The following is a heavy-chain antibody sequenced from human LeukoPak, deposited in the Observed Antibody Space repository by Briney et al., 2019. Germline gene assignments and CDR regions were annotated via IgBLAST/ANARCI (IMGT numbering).Heavy chain of an antibody. Sequence: GGSLRLSWAASGFTFDDYTMHWVRQAPGKGLEWVSLISWDGGSTYYADSVKGRFTISRDNSKNSLYLQMNSLRTEDTALYYCAKGRGVVTATYFDYWGQGTLVTVSS. CDR2: ISWDGGST. V-gene: IGHV3-43*01. CDR3: AKGRGVVTATYFDY. CDR1: GFTFDDYT. J-gene: IGHJ4*02. D-gene: IGHD2-21*02.